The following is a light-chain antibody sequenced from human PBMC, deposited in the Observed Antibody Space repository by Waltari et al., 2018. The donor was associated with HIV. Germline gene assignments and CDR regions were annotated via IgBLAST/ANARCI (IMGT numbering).Light chain of an antibody. CDR3: QSTDSSGYLWV. V-gene: IGLV3-25*03. CDR1: ALSKQY. CDR2: KDS. Sequence: SSELTQAPSVSVSPGQTARITCSGDALSKQYTYWYQQKAGQAPWLVMYKDSERPSGIPARFSGSRAGATVTLTINGVQAEDEADYYCQSTDSSGYLWVFGGGTKLTV. J-gene: IGLJ3*02.